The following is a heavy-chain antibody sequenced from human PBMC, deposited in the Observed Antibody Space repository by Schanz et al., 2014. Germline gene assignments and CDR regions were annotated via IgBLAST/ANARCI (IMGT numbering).Heavy chain of an antibody. V-gene: IGHV3-21*06. CDR1: GFSFSTYG. CDR2: ISSSSMYI. D-gene: IGHD3-10*01. CDR3: ARGIITMVRGGDVGAFDM. J-gene: IGHJ3*02. Sequence: EVRLVESGGGLVKPGGSLRLSCAASGFSFSTYGMTWVRQAPGKGLEWVSSISSSSMYIYQADSMRGRFTISRDNSKNALYLQMDSLRAEDTAVYYCARGIITMVRGGDVGAFDMWGQGTMVTVSS.